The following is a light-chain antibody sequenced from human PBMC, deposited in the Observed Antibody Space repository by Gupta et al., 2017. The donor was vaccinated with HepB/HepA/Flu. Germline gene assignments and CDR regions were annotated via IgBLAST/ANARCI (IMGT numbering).Light chain of an antibody. V-gene: IGKV1-39*01. J-gene: IGKJ1*01. CDR2: AAS. CDR3: QQSYSTPGT. Sequence: DIQMTQSPSSLSASVGDRVTITCRASQSISSYLNWYQQKPGKAPKLLIYAASSLQSGVPSRFSGSGSGTDFTITISSLQPEDFATYYCQQSYSTPGTFGQGTKVEIK. CDR1: QSISSY.